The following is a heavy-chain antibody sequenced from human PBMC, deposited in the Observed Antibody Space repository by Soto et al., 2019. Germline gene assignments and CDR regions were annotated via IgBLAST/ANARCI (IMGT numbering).Heavy chain of an antibody. V-gene: IGHV1-2*04. CDR2: INPNSGGT. D-gene: IGHD3-3*01. J-gene: IGHJ6*02. Sequence: GASVKVSCKASGYTFTGYYMHWVRQAPGQGLEWMGWINPNSGGTNYAQKFQGWVTMTRDTSISTAYMELSRLRSDDTAVYYCARDHQPSGYYFGDYYYYYGMDVWAKGPRSPSP. CDR3: ARDHQPSGYYFGDYYYYYGMDV. CDR1: GYTFTGYY.